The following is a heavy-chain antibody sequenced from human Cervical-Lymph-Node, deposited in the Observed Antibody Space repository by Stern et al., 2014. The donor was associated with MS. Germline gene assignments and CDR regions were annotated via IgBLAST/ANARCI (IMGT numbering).Heavy chain of an antibody. D-gene: IGHD1-26*01. V-gene: IGHV2-5*02. J-gene: IGHJ5*02. CDR1: GFSLSTSEVG. Sequence: QVTLRESGPTLVKTTQTLTLTCTFSGFSLSTSEVGVGWIRQPPGKALEWLALIYWDDDKRYSPTLKNRLTVTKDTSKNQVVLTMTNMDPGDTGTYYCAHFVVPLLGGIWFDPWGQGTLVTVSS. CDR2: IYWDDDK. CDR3: AHFVVPLLGGIWFDP.